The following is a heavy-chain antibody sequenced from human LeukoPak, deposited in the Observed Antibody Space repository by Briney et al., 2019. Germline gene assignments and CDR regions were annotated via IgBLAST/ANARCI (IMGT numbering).Heavy chain of an antibody. CDR1: GYTFTSYG. D-gene: IGHD4/OR15-4a*01. Sequence: GASVKVSCTASGYTFTSYGISWVRQAPGQGLEWVGWICAYNGNKNYAQKLQRRVTMPTDTSTSTAYMELRSLRSDDTAVYYCARSGYGEMAGMDVWGKGTTVTVSS. CDR2: ICAYNGNK. J-gene: IGHJ6*04. V-gene: IGHV1-18*01. CDR3: ARSGYGEMAGMDV.